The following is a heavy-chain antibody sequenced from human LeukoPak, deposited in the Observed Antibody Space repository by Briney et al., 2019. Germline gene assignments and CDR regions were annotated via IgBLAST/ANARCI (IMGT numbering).Heavy chain of an antibody. J-gene: IGHJ6*03. CDR1: GGSFNGFY. CDR2: LNHSGST. D-gene: IGHD6-13*01. CDR3: ARGIIAAAVKNMDV. V-gene: IGHV4-34*01. Sequence: SETLSLTRAVYGGSFNGFYWSWIRQPPGKGREWRGELNHSGSTNYNPPLKSRVTISVDTSQNQFSLKLSSVTAADTAVYYCARGIIAAAVKNMDVWGKGTTVTVSS.